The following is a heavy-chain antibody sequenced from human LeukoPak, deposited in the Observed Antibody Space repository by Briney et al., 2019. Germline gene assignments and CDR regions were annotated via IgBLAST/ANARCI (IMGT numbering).Heavy chain of an antibody. J-gene: IGHJ3*02. Sequence: SETLSLTCTVSAGSISTYYWSWIRQSPGMGLELIGYIDYSGGTNYNPSLKSRVTMSVDTSKNHFSLKLSSVTAADTAVYYCARARANWGGFAFDIWGQGTMVTASS. CDR3: ARARANWGGFAFDI. CDR2: IDYSGGT. V-gene: IGHV4-59*01. CDR1: AGSISTYY. D-gene: IGHD7-27*01.